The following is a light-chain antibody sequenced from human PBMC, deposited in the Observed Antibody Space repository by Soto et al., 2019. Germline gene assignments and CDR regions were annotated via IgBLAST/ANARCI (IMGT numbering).Light chain of an antibody. CDR2: DVS. V-gene: IGLV2-14*01. CDR1: SSDVGGYNY. J-gene: IGLJ2*01. CDR3: SSYTSSSTRV. Sequence: LTQPASVSGSPGQSITISCTGTSSDVGGYNYVSWYQQHPGKAPKLMIYDVSNRPSGVSNRFSGSKSGNTASLTISGLQAEDEADYYCSSYTSSSTRVFGGGTKVTV.